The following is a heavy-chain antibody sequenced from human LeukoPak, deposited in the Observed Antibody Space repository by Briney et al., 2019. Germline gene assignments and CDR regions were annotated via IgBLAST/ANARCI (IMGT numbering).Heavy chain of an antibody. J-gene: IGHJ4*02. D-gene: IGHD3-3*01. CDR1: GYTLTELS. Sequence: GASAKVSCKVSGYTLTELSMHWVRQAPGKGLEWMGGFDPEDGETIYAQKFQGRVTMTEDTSTDTAYMELSSLRSEDTAVYYCATDRGYDFWSGYPLVYWGQGTLVTVSS. CDR2: FDPEDGET. CDR3: ATDRGYDFWSGYPLVY. V-gene: IGHV1-24*01.